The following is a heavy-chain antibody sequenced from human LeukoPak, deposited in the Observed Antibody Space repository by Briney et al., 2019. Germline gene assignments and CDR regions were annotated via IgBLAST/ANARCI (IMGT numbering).Heavy chain of an antibody. Sequence: PGGSLRLSCAASGFTFSSYEMNWVRQAPGKGLEWVSLIYSGGSTYYADSVKGRFTISRDNAKNSLYLQMNSLRAEDTAVYYCVRDYEDLTGSKTRFHYWGQGTLVTVSS. J-gene: IGHJ4*02. CDR1: GFTFSSYE. D-gene: IGHD3-9*01. V-gene: IGHV3-66*01. CDR3: VRDYEDLTGSKTRFHY. CDR2: IYSGGST.